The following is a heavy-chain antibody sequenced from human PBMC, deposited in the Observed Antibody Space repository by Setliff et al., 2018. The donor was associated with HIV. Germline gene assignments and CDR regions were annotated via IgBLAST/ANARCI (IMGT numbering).Heavy chain of an antibody. J-gene: IGHJ2*01. V-gene: IGHV1-69*10. D-gene: IGHD2-15*01. Sequence: SVKVSCKASGGTFSSYAIGWVRQAPGQGLEWMGGIIPILGIANYAQKFQGRVTITADKSTSTAYMELRSLRSDDTAVYYCARASPYGGNWYFDLWGRGTLVTVSS. CDR3: ARASPYGGNWYFDL. CDR2: IIPILGIA. CDR1: GGTFSSYA.